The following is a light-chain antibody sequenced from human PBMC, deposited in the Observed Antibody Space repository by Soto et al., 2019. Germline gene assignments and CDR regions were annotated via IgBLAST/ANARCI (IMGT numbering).Light chain of an antibody. CDR3: ISYTSSSSYV. J-gene: IGLJ1*01. CDR1: SSDVGGYNY. Sequence: QSALTQPASVSGSPGQSITISCTGTSSDVGGYNYVSWYQQHPGKAPKLIIYDVSNRPSGVSNRYSGSKSGNTASLTISGLPDEDEADYYCISYTSSSSYVFGTGTKLTVL. V-gene: IGLV2-14*01. CDR2: DVS.